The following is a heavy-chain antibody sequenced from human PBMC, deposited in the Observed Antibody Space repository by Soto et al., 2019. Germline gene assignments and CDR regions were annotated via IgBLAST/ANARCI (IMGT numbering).Heavy chain of an antibody. Sequence: EVQLVESGGGLIQPGGSLRLSCAASGFTVSSNYMSWVRQAPGKGLEWVSVIYSGGSTYYADSVKGRFTISRDNSKNTLYLQMNSLRAVDTAVYYCARDYVYCSGGSCYPFDYWGQGTLVTVSS. D-gene: IGHD2-15*01. CDR1: GFTVSSNY. CDR2: IYSGGST. V-gene: IGHV3-53*01. CDR3: ARDYVYCSGGSCYPFDY. J-gene: IGHJ4*02.